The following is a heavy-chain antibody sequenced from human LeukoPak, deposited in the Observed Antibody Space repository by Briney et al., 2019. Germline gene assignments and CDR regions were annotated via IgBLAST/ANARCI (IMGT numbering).Heavy chain of an antibody. CDR3: ARIHCSGGSCYSLDY. D-gene: IGHD2-15*01. CDR1: GFTFSSYS. Sequence: GGSLRLSCAASGFTFSSYSMNWVRQAPGKGLEWVSPISSSSSYIYYADSVKGRFTISRDNAKNSLYLQMNSLRAEDTAVYYCARIHCSGGSCYSLDYWGQGTLVTVSS. CDR2: ISSSSSYI. V-gene: IGHV3-21*01. J-gene: IGHJ4*02.